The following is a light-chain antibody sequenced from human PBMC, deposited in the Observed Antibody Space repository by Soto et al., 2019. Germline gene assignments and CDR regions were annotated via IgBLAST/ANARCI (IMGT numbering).Light chain of an antibody. CDR3: NSYTSSSTWV. Sequence: QLVLTQPASVSGSPGQSITISCTGTSSDVGGYNYVSWYQQHPGKAPKLMIYDVSNRPSGVSNRFSGSKSGNTASLTISGLQAEDEADYYCNSYTSSSTWVFGGGTKVTVL. J-gene: IGLJ3*02. CDR2: DVS. CDR1: SSDVGGYNY. V-gene: IGLV2-14*03.